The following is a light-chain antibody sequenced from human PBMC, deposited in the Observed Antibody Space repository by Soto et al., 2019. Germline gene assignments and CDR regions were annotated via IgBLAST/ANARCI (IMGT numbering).Light chain of an antibody. J-gene: IGKJ2*01. Sequence: DIQMTQSPSSLAASVGDRVTITCRASQTVSIYVKWYQQKPGRAPSLVMFTASTLPSGVPSRFSGSGSATDFTLTISSLQPEDFATYYCQQSYSTPYTFGQGTKVEIK. CDR1: QTVSIY. CDR2: TAS. CDR3: QQSYSTPYT. V-gene: IGKV1-39*01.